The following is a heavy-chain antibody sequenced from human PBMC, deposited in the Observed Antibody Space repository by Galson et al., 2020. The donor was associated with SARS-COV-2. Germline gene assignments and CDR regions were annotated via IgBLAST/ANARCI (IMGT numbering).Heavy chain of an antibody. CDR3: ARLTPYTYYYYMYV. Sequence: GESLKISCAASGFTFSTYEMNWVRQAPGKGLEWVSYISSSGSTIYYTDSVKGRFTISRDNAKNSLYLQMNSLRAEDTAVYYCARLTPYTYYYYMYVWGKGTPVTVS. D-gene: IGHD7-27*01. J-gene: IGHJ6*03. CDR2: ISSSGSTI. CDR1: GFTFSTYE. V-gene: IGHV3-48*03.